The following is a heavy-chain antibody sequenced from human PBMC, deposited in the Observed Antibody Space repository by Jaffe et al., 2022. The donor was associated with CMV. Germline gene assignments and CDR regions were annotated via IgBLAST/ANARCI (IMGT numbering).Heavy chain of an antibody. V-gene: IGHV3-48*02. Sequence: EVQLVESGGGLVQPGGSLRLSCAASGFTFSSYSMNWVRQAPGKGLEWVSYISSSSSTIYYADSVKGRFTISRDNAKNSLYLQMNSLRDEDTAVYYCARDNHYDFWSGYYTGPYYYGMDVWGQGTTVTVSS. CDR1: GFTFSSYS. CDR2: ISSSSSTI. CDR3: ARDNHYDFWSGYYTGPYYYGMDV. D-gene: IGHD3-3*01. J-gene: IGHJ6*02.